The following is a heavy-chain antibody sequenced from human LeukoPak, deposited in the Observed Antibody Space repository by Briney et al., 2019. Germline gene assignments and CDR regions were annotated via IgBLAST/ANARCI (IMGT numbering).Heavy chain of an antibody. CDR2: IIPIFGTA. CDR3: ASCWYYDSSGYYHLGY. V-gene: IGHV1-69*06. Sequence: SVKVSCKASGGTFSSYAISWVRQAPGQGLGWMGRIIPIFGTANYAQKFQGRVTITADKSTSTAYMELSSLRSEDTAVYYCASCWYYDSSGYYHLGYWGQGTLVTVSS. D-gene: IGHD3-22*01. CDR1: GGTFSSYA. J-gene: IGHJ4*02.